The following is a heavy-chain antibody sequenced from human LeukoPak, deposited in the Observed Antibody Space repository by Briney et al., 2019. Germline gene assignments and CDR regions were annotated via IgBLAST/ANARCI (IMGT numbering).Heavy chain of an antibody. J-gene: IGHJ4*02. V-gene: IGHV4-59*08. Sequence: SETLSLTCTVSGGSISSYYWSWIRQPPGKGLEWIGYIYYSGSTNYNPSLKSRVTISVDTSKNQFSLKLTSVTAADTAVYHCARGGSGGYYRHWGQGTLVTVSS. D-gene: IGHD3-10*01. CDR1: GGSISSYY. CDR3: ARGGSGGYYRH. CDR2: IYYSGST.